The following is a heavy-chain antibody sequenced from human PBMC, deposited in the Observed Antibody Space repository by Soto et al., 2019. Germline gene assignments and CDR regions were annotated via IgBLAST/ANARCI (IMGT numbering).Heavy chain of an antibody. V-gene: IGHV1-3*01. D-gene: IGHD1-26*01. CDR2: INGGNGNT. J-gene: IGHJ6*02. CDR1: GYSFTTYP. Sequence: ASVKVSCKASGYSFTTYPMYWVRQAPGQRLEWMGWINGGNGNTEYSQKFQGRVTITRDTSTNTAYMELSSLRSEDTAVYYCATYSGSYNYYAMDVWG. CDR3: ATYSGSYNYYAMDV.